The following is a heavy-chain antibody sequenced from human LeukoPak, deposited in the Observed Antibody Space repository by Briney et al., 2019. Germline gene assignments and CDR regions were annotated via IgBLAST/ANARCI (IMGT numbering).Heavy chain of an antibody. CDR2: IIPIFGTA. V-gene: IGHV1-69*13. CDR1: GGTFSSDA. J-gene: IGHJ4*02. CDR3: ARDKGSSSPPLGY. Sequence: SVKVSCKASGGTFSSDAISWVRQAPGQGLEWMGGIIPIFGTANYAQKFQGRVTITADESTSTAYMELSSLRSEDTAVYYCARDKGSSSPPLGYWGQGTLVTVSS. D-gene: IGHD6-13*01.